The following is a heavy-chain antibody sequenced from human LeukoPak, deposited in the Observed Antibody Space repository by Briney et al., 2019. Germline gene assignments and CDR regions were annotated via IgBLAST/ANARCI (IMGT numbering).Heavy chain of an antibody. CDR3: AKELSSGYYGYYFDY. CDR1: GFTFSSYA. D-gene: IGHD6-19*01. Sequence: PGGSLRLSCAASGFTFSSYAMSWVRQAPGKGLEWVSTISGSGGSTNYAVSVKGRFTISRDNSKNTLYLQMNSLRAEDTAVYYCAKELSSGYYGYYFDYWGQGTLVTVSS. J-gene: IGHJ4*02. CDR2: ISGSGGST. V-gene: IGHV3-23*01.